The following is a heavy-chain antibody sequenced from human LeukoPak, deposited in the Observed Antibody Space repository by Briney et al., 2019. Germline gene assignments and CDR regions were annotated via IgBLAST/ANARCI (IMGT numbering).Heavy chain of an antibody. D-gene: IGHD3-16*01. CDR1: GYTFTSYG. J-gene: IGHJ4*02. CDR2: IIPLFGTA. Sequence: GASVKVSCKASGYTFTSYGISWVRQAPGQGLEWMGGIIPLFGTANYAQKFRDRVTITTDESTSTVYMDLTRLTSEDTAIYYCTKGGDYWGQGTLVTVSS. V-gene: IGHV1-69*05. CDR3: TKGGDY.